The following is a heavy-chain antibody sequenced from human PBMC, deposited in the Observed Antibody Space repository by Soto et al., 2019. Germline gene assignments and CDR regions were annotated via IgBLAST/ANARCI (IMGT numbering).Heavy chain of an antibody. CDR1: GGSISSGDYY. Sequence: SETLSLTCTVSGGSISSGDYYWSWIRQPPGEGLEWIGYIYYSGSTYYNPSLKSRVTISVDTSKNQFSLKLSSVTAADTAVYYCARAEYSSFFDYWGQGTLVTVSS. J-gene: IGHJ4*02. D-gene: IGHD6-6*01. CDR3: ARAEYSSFFDY. CDR2: IYYSGST. V-gene: IGHV4-30-4*01.